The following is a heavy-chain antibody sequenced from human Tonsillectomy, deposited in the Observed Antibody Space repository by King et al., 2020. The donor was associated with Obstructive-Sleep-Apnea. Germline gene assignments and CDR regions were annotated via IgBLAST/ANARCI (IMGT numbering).Heavy chain of an antibody. D-gene: IGHD7-27*01. CDR3: ASDPITGGQDY. V-gene: IGHV4-39*07. Sequence: QLQESGPGLVKPSETLSLTCTVSGGSISSGIYYWGWFRQPPGKGLEWIGSIYYSGSTYYNPSLKSRVTISVDTSKNQFSLKLSSVTAADTAVYYCASDPITGGQDYWGQGTLVTVSS. J-gene: IGHJ4*02. CDR1: GGSISSGIYY. CDR2: IYYSGST.